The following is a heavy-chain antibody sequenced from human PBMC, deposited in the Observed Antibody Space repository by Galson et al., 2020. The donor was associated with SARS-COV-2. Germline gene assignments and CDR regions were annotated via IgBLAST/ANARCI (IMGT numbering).Heavy chain of an antibody. V-gene: IGHV3-23*01. CDR3: AKDRALSYYYDGSGLPDY. CDR1: GLTFSSYV. D-gene: IGHD3-22*01. Sequence: TGGSLRLSCEASGLTFSSYVMTWVRQAPGKGLEWVSGISGSGLSTYYADSMKGRFTISRDNSKNTLYLQLDSLRAEDTAVYYWAKDRALSYYYDGSGLPDYWGQGTQVTVSS. J-gene: IGHJ4*02. CDR2: ISGSGLST.